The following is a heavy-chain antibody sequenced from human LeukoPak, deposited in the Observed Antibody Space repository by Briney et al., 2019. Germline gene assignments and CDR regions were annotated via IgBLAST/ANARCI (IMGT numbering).Heavy chain of an antibody. D-gene: IGHD3-22*01. J-gene: IGHJ4*02. Sequence: ARSLRLSCAASGFTFSSHGTHWVRQAPSKGLEWEAFIRYVGSNKYYADSVKGRFTISRDNSKSTLYLQMNSLRAEDTAVYYCANEPYYDSSGYFRGAFDYWGQGTLVTVSS. CDR2: IRYVGSNK. V-gene: IGHV3-30*02. CDR3: ANEPYYDSSGYFRGAFDY. CDR1: GFTFSSHG.